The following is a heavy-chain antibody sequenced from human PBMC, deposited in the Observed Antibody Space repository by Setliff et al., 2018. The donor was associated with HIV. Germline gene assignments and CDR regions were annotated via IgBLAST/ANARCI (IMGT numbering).Heavy chain of an antibody. J-gene: IGHJ6*03. Sequence: SETLSLTCAVYGGSLSGYYWSWIRQAPGKGLEWIGEINHRGRTRYNPSLKSRVTISVETSKNQFSLRVNSVTAADTAVYYCARVSCSSWYSIPQYYYYSMDVWGNGTTVTVSS. D-gene: IGHD6-13*01. V-gene: IGHV4-34*01. CDR3: ARVSCSSWYSIPQYYYYSMDV. CDR1: GGSLSGYY. CDR2: INHRGRT.